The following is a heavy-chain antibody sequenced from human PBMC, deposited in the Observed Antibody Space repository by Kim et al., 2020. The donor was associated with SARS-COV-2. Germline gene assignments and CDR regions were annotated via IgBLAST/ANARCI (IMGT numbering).Heavy chain of an antibody. Sequence: GGSLRLSCAASGFTFSSYWMHWVRQAPGKGLVWVSRINSDGSSTSYADSVKGRFTISRDNAKNTLYLQMNSLRAEDTAVYYCARVGEGSGYCYWGQGTLVTVSS. CDR3: ARVGEGSGYCY. D-gene: IGHD3-3*01. CDR2: INSDGSST. J-gene: IGHJ4*02. CDR1: GFTFSSYW. V-gene: IGHV3-74*01.